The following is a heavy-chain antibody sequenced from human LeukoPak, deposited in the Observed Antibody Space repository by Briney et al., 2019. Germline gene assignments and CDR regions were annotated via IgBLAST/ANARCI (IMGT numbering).Heavy chain of an antibody. D-gene: IGHD3-22*01. CDR3: ARETLNYYDSSGYYAFDI. J-gene: IGHJ3*02. Sequence: SETLSLTCVVYGGYFSGYYWSWIRQPPGKGLEWIGEINHSGSANYNPSLKSRVTISVDTSKNQFALKLSSVTAADTAVYYCARETLNYYDSSGYYAFDIWGQGTMVTVSS. V-gene: IGHV4-34*01. CDR1: GGYFSGYY. CDR2: INHSGSA.